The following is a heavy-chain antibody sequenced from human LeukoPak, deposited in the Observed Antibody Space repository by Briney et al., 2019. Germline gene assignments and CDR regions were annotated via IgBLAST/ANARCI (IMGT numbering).Heavy chain of an antibody. D-gene: IGHD4-23*01. J-gene: IGHJ4*02. CDR1: GYSISSGYY. V-gene: IGHV4-38-2*02. Sequence: SETLSLTCTVSGYSISSGYYWGWIRQPPGKGLEWIGRIDHSGSTYYNPSLKSRLTISADTSKNQFSLRLSSVTAADTAVYYCVRVDNGGNYFDYWGQGTLVTVSS. CDR2: IDHSGST. CDR3: VRVDNGGNYFDY.